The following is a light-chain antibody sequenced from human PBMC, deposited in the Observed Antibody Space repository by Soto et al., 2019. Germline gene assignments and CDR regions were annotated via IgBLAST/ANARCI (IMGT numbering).Light chain of an antibody. J-gene: IGKJ5*01. CDR2: EVS. Sequence: DVVLTQTPLSLSVTTGQPASISCKSSQSLLHNGGETYLFWYLQKPGQSPQLLIYEVSNRFSGVPDRFSGSGSGTDFTLEISRVEAEDVGIYYCMQSTQLPPTFGQGTRLEIK. V-gene: IGKV2D-29*02. CDR3: MQSTQLPPT. CDR1: QSLLHNGGETY.